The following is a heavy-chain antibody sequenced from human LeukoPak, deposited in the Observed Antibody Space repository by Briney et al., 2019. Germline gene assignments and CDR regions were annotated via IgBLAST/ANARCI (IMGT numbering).Heavy chain of an antibody. J-gene: IGHJ4*02. Sequence: ASVKVSCKVSGYTLTELSMHWVRQAPGKGLEWMGGFDPEDGETIYAQKFQGRVTVTEDTSTDTAYMELSSLRSEDTAVYYCATDPVGATHYWGQGTLVTVSS. D-gene: IGHD1-26*01. V-gene: IGHV1-24*01. CDR2: FDPEDGET. CDR3: ATDPVGATHY. CDR1: GYTLTELS.